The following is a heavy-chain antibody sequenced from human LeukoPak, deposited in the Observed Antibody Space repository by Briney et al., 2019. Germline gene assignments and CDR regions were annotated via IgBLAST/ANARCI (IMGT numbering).Heavy chain of an antibody. CDR3: ARGGSAWLLLGYFDY. J-gene: IGHJ4*02. D-gene: IGHD3-22*01. CDR1: GGTFSSYA. V-gene: IGHV1-69*05. Sequence: SVKVSCKASGGTFSSYAISWVRQAPGQGLEWMGGIIPILGTANYAQKFQGRVTITTDESTSTAYMELSSLRSEDTAVYYCARGGSAWLLLGYFDYWGQGTLVTVSS. CDR2: IIPILGTA.